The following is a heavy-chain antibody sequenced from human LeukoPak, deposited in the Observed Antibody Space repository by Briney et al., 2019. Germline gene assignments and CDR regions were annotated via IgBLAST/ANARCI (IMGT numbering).Heavy chain of an antibody. J-gene: IGHJ4*02. V-gene: IGHV1-2*02. CDR3: ARGRSTGRPPYDY. D-gene: IGHD6-6*01. CDR2: INPNSGAP. CDR1: GYTFTGYS. Sequence: ASLKVSCKASGYTFTGYSLHWVRQAPGQGLECMGWINPNSGAPKYAQKFQGRVTMTRDTSINTAYMELTSLISDDTALYYCARGRSTGRPPYDYWGQGTPVTVSS.